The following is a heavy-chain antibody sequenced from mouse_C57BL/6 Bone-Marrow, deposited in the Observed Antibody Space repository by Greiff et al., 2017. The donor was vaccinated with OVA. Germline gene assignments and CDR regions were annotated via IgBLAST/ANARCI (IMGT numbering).Heavy chain of an antibody. Sequence: QVQLQQSGAELAKPGASVRLSCKASGYTFTTYWMHWVKQRPGQGLDWIGYINPGSGYTKYNQKFKDKATLTADKSSSTAYMQLSSLTYEDSAVYLCARDYGSYGFSYWGQGTLVTVSA. J-gene: IGHJ3*01. CDR1: GYTFTTYW. V-gene: IGHV1-7*01. D-gene: IGHD1-1*01. CDR3: ARDYGSYGFSY. CDR2: INPGSGYT.